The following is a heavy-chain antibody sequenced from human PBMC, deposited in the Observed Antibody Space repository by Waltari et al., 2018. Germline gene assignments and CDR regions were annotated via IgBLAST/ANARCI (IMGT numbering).Heavy chain of an antibody. CDR2: IYTRGST. D-gene: IGHD3-3*01. Sequence: QVQLQESGPGLVKPSQTLSLTCTVSGGSISSGSYYWSWIRQPAGKGLEWIGRIYTRGSTNYNPSLKSRVTISVDTSKNQFSLKLSSVTAADTAVYYCASRRDFWSGSYLDAFDIWGQGTMVTVSS. CDR1: GGSISSGSYY. CDR3: ASRRDFWSGSYLDAFDI. V-gene: IGHV4-61*02. J-gene: IGHJ3*02.